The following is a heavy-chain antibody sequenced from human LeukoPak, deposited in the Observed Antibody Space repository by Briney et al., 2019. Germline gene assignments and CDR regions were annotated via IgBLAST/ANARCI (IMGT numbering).Heavy chain of an antibody. D-gene: IGHD3-10*01. Sequence: SETLSLTCTVSGGSISSGGHYWSWIRQPAGKGLEYLGRISSTGSTNYNPSLRSRVTISADTSKNHFSLKLTSVTAADTAVYYCARDQTYSGSGIYTYFDYWGQGTLVTVSS. CDR2: ISSTGST. J-gene: IGHJ4*02. CDR1: GGSISSGGHY. CDR3: ARDQTYSGSGIYTYFDY. V-gene: IGHV4-61*02.